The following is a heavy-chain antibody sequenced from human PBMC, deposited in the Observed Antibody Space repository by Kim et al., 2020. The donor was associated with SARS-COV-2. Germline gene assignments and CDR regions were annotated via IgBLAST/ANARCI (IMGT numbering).Heavy chain of an antibody. CDR3: ARVIMWSGERVVIPAHNWFEP. D-gene: IGHD3-22*01. V-gene: IGHV4-4*02. Sequence: SETLSLTCAVSGGSISSSHWWSLVRHPPGKGLEWIGEIYHSGSPNYNPSLKIRVTISVDKSKNQFSLKLSSVTAADTAVYYCARVIMWSGERVVIPAHNWFEPWGQGTRVTVSS. J-gene: IGHJ5*02. CDR1: GGSISSSHW. CDR2: IYHSGSP.